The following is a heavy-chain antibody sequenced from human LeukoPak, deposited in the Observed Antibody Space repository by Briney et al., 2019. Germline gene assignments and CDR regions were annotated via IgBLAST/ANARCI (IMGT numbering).Heavy chain of an antibody. Sequence: GESLRLSCAASGFTFDDYAMHWVRQAPGKGLEWVSGISWNSASIGYADSVKGRFTISRDNAKNSLYLQMNSLRAEDTALYYCAKEVTGYCSLVSCSRFDYWGQGTLVTVSS. J-gene: IGHJ4*02. CDR1: GFTFDDYA. D-gene: IGHD2-15*01. V-gene: IGHV3-9*01. CDR2: ISWNSASI. CDR3: AKEVTGYCSLVSCSRFDY.